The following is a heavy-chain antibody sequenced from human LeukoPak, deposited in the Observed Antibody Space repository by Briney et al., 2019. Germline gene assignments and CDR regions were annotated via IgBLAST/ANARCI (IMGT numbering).Heavy chain of an antibody. V-gene: IGHV1-69*13. CDR3: ARWEYCSSTSCYTPFDY. D-gene: IGHD2-2*01. J-gene: IGHJ4*02. Sequence: SVKVSCKASGGTFSSYAIGWVRQAPGQGLEWMGGIIPIFGTANYAQKFQGRVTITADESTSTAYMELSSLRSEDTAVYYCARWEYCSSTSCYTPFDYWGQGTLVTVSS. CDR1: GGTFSSYA. CDR2: IIPIFGTA.